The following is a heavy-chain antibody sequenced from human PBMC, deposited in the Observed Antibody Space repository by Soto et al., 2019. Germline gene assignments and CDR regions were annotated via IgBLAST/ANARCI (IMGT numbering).Heavy chain of an antibody. CDR3: ARSQGSSTSLEIYDYYYYGMDV. V-gene: IGHV1-69*01. J-gene: IGHJ6*02. Sequence: QVQLVQSGAEVKKPGSSAKVSCKASGGTFSSYAISWVRQAPGQGLEWMGGIIPIPGTANYAQKFQGRVTITADESTSTAYMELSSLRSEDTAVYYCARSQGSSTSLEIYDYYYYGMDVWGQGTTVTVSS. D-gene: IGHD2-2*01. CDR2: IIPIPGTA. CDR1: GGTFSSYA.